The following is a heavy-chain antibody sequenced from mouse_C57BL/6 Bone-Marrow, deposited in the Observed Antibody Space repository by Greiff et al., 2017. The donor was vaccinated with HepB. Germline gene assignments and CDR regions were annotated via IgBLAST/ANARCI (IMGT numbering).Heavy chain of an antibody. CDR2: ISSGSSYT. Sequence: EVMLVESGGDLVKPGGSLKLSCAASGFTFSSYGMSWVRQTPDKRLEWVATISSGSSYTYYPDSVKGRFTISRDNAKNTLYLQMSSLKSEDTAMYYCARHRTGSFDYWGQGTTLTVSS. D-gene: IGHD4-1*01. CDR3: ARHRTGSFDY. J-gene: IGHJ2*01. V-gene: IGHV5-6*01. CDR1: GFTFSSYG.